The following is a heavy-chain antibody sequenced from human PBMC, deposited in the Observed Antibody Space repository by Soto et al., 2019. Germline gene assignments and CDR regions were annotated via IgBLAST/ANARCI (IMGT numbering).Heavy chain of an antibody. CDR2: ISYDGSNK. CDR1: GFTFSSYA. Sequence: PGGSLRLSCAASGFTFSSYAMHWVRQAPGKGLEWVAVISYDGSNKYYADSVKGRFTISRDNSKNTLYLQMNSLRAEDTAVYYCARDQRGLRPESFDIWGQGTMVTV. D-gene: IGHD3-16*01. CDR3: ARDQRGLRPESFDI. V-gene: IGHV3-30-3*01. J-gene: IGHJ3*02.